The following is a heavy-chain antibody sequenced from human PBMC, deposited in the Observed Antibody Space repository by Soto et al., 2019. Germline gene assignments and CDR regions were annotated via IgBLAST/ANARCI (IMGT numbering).Heavy chain of an antibody. D-gene: IGHD3-22*01. J-gene: IGHJ4*02. CDR1: GFTFSSYC. CDR2: ISYDGSNK. Sequence: XGSLRLSFAASGFTFSSYCMHGVRQAPGKGLEWVAVISYDGSNKYYADSVKGRFTISRDNSKNTLYLQMNSLRAEDTAVYYCAKWSTLYYYDSSGYYPTYFDYWGQGTLVTVSS. V-gene: IGHV3-30*18. CDR3: AKWSTLYYYDSSGYYPTYFDY.